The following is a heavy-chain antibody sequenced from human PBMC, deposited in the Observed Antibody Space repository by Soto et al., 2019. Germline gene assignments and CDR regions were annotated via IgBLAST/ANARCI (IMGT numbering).Heavy chain of an antibody. Sequence: GGSLRLSCAASGFTFSSYWMHWVRQAPGKGLVWVSSINSSSSNTYYADSVKGRFTISRDNAKNSLYLQMNSLRAEDTAVYYCARAYCSGGSCYHPDAFDIWGQGTMVTVSS. CDR3: ARAYCSGGSCYHPDAFDI. CDR1: GFTFSSYW. V-gene: IGHV3-21*01. CDR2: INSSSSNT. D-gene: IGHD2-15*01. J-gene: IGHJ3*02.